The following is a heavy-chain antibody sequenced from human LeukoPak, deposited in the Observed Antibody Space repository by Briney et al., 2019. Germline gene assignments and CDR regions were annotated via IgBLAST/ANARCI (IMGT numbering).Heavy chain of an antibody. D-gene: IGHD6-13*01. Sequence: GASVKVSCKASGGTFSSYAISWVQQAPGQGLEWMGGIIPIFGTANYAQKFQGRVTITTDESTSTAYMELSSLRSEDTAVYYCAGGGIAAAGTGWFDPWGQGTLVTVSS. V-gene: IGHV1-69*05. J-gene: IGHJ5*02. CDR3: AGGGIAAAGTGWFDP. CDR1: GGTFSSYA. CDR2: IIPIFGTA.